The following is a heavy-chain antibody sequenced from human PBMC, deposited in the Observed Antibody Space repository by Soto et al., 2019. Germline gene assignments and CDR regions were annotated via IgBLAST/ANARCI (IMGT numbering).Heavy chain of an antibody. D-gene: IGHD1-26*01. J-gene: IGHJ4*02. CDR2: INGRSNYK. V-gene: IGHV3-21*01. CDR1: GFTFSTYT. Sequence: EVQVVESGGGLVKPGGSLRLSCASSGFTFSTYTMNWVRQAPGKGLEWVSSINGRSNYKYYTDSVKGRFTISRDNAKNSLYLQMNRLRAEDTAVYYCAREDGIVVGTSAFDCWGLGTLVTVAS. CDR3: AREDGIVVGTSAFDC.